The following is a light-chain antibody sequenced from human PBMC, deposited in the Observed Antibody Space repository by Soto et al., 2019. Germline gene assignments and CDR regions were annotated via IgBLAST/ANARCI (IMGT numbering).Light chain of an antibody. CDR2: AAS. CDR3: QVLNSYPRA. CDR1: QGGGSY. J-gene: IGKJ1*01. Sequence: TQLTQSPSSLSASVGDRVTITCRASQGGGSYFAGYQQKPGSAPRLLIYAASTLHSGVPPRFSGSSSGTDFSLTIDSLKPEDFATYYCQVLNSYPRAFGQGTKVE. V-gene: IGKV1-9*01.